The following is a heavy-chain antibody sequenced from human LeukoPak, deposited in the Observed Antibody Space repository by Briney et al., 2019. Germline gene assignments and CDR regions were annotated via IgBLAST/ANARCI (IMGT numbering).Heavy chain of an antibody. V-gene: IGHV4-59*01. CDR1: GGSLSSYS. CDR2: IYYSGST. CDR3: ARGGFGEFSRYNWFDP. J-gene: IGHJ5*02. Sequence: PSETLSLTCTVSGGSLSSYSWSWMRQPPGKELEWIAYIYYSGSTNYNPSLKSRVTISVDTSKNQFSLKLSSVTAADTAVYYCARGGFGEFSRYNWFDPWGQGTLVTVSS. D-gene: IGHD3-10*01.